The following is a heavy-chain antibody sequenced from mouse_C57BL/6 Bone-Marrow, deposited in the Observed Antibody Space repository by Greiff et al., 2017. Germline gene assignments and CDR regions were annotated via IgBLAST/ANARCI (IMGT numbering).Heavy chain of an antibody. V-gene: IGHV1-69*01. Sequence: QVQLQQPGAELVMPGASVKLSCKASGYTFTSYWMHWVKQRPGQGLEWIGEIDPSASYTNYNQKFKGKTTLTVDKSSSTAYMQLSSLTSEDSAVYCCARAANFDYWGQGTTLTVSS. CDR1: GYTFTSYW. J-gene: IGHJ2*01. CDR3: ARAANFDY. CDR2: IDPSASYT.